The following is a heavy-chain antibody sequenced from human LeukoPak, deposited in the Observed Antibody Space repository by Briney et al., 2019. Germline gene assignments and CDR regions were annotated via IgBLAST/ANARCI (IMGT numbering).Heavy chain of an antibody. CDR1: GFTFSSYA. Sequence: GGSLRLSCAASGFTFSSYAMSWVRQAPGKGLEWVSAISGSGGSTYYADSVKGRFTISRDISKNTLYLQMNSLRAEDTAVYYCAKDVCSSTSCYDAFDIWGQGTMVTVSS. D-gene: IGHD2-2*01. J-gene: IGHJ3*02. CDR2: ISGSGGST. CDR3: AKDVCSSTSCYDAFDI. V-gene: IGHV3-23*01.